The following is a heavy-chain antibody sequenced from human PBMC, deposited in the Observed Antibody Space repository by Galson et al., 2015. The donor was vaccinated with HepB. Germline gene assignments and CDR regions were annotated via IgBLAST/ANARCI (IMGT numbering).Heavy chain of an antibody. J-gene: IGHJ5*01. Sequence: QSGAEVKKPGESLRISCAASGYKFSSYSITWLRQMPEKGLEWMGRIDPTNSYSHYSPSFQGHVTMSVDKSINTAFLYWSSLKASDTATYYGARQGSGWYSGGNWFDSWGQGTQVTVS. CDR3: ARQGSGWYSGGNWFDS. D-gene: IGHD6-19*01. CDR1: GYKFSSYS. V-gene: IGHV5-10-1*01. CDR2: IDPTNSYS.